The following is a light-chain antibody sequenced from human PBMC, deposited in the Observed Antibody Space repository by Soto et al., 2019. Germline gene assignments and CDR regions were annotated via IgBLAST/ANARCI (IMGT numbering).Light chain of an antibody. CDR1: QGISSY. J-gene: IGKJ1*01. CDR2: AAS. V-gene: IGKV1-8*01. Sequence: AIRMTQSPSSLSASTGDRITITCRASQGISSYLAWYQQQPGKAPKILIYAASTLQSGVPSRFSGSGSGTDFTLTISSLQPEDFATYYCQQYYSYPSVTFGQGTKVDIK. CDR3: QQYYSYPSVT.